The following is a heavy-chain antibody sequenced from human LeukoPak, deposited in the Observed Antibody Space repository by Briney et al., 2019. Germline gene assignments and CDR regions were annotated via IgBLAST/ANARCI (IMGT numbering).Heavy chain of an antibody. Sequence: PGGSLRLSCAASGFTFSSYSMNWVRQAPGKGLEWVSSISSSSSYIYYADSVKGRFTISRDSAKNSLYLQMNSLRAEDTAVYYCARETNTMVRGVIIETGNFDYWGQGTLVTVSS. J-gene: IGHJ4*02. V-gene: IGHV3-21*01. CDR3: ARETNTMVRGVIIETGNFDY. CDR2: ISSSSSYI. CDR1: GFTFSSYS. D-gene: IGHD3-10*01.